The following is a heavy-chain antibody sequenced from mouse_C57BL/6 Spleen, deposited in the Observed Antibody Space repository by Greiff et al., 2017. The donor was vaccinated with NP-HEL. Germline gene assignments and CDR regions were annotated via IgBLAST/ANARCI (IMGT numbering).Heavy chain of an antibody. CDR3: VSPYDYDDVWFAY. V-gene: IGHV10-1*01. J-gene: IGHJ3*01. Sequence: EVQLVESGGGLVQPKGSLTLSCAASGFSFNTYAMNWVRQAPGKGLEWVARIRSKSNNYATYYADSVKDRFTISRDDSESMLYLQMNNLKTEDTAMYYCVSPYDYDDVWFAYWGQGTLVTVSA. CDR1: GFSFNTYA. CDR2: IRSKSNNYAT. D-gene: IGHD2-4*01.